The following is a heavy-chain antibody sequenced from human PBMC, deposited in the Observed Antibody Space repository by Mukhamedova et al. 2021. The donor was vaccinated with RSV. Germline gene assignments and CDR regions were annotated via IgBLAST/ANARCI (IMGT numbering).Heavy chain of an antibody. V-gene: IGHV1-2*02. J-gene: IGHJ4*02. Sequence: EYMGRINPDSGVTYYAQKFQGRVAMTRDKSISTAYMDLSGLTSDDTALYFCARGRPGLRAPGPKGYYLDFWGQGALVTVSS. CDR2: INPDSGVT. CDR3: ARGRPGLRAPGPKGYYLDF. D-gene: IGHD1-14*01.